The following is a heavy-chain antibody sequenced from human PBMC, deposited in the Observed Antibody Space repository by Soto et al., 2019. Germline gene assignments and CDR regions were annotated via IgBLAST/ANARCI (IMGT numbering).Heavy chain of an antibody. CDR1: GGSISSGGYS. CDR3: AGGIAARTLGY. J-gene: IGHJ4*02. Sequence: QLQLQESGSGLVKPSQTLSLTCAVSGGSISSGGYSWSWIRQPPGKGLEWIGYIYHSGSTYYNPCLKSRVTMSVDRSKNQCSLKLSSVPAADTAVYYCAGGIAARTLGYWGQGTLVAVSS. D-gene: IGHD6-6*01. CDR2: IYHSGST. V-gene: IGHV4-30-2*01.